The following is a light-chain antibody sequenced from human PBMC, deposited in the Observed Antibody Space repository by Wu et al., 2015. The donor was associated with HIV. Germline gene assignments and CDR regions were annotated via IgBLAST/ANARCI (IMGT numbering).Light chain of an antibody. V-gene: IGKV3-11*01. CDR2: DAS. CDR1: QSVSSGS. Sequence: EIVLTQSPGTLSLSSGERATLSCRASQSVSSGSLAWYQQKSGQAPRLLIYDASNRATGIPGRFSGSGSGTDFTLTISSLEPEDFVFYYCLATCDWPRTFGQGTKVEIK. J-gene: IGKJ1*01. CDR3: LATCDWPRT.